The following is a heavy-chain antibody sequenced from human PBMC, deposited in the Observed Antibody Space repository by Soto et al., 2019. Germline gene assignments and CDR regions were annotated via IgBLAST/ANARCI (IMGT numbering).Heavy chain of an antibody. CDR1: GCSISSYY. V-gene: IGHV4-59*01. Sequence: XETLSLTCTVSGCSISSYYGSWIRQPPGKGLEWIGYIYYSGSTNYNPSLKSRVTISVGTSKNQFSLKLSSVTAADTAVYYCARRLIVAYDAFDIWGQGTMVTVSS. CDR2: IYYSGST. CDR3: ARRLIVAYDAFDI. J-gene: IGHJ3*02. D-gene: IGHD3-22*01.